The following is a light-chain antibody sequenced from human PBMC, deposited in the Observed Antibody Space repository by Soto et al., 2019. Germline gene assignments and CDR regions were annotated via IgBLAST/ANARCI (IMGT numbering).Light chain of an antibody. V-gene: IGKV4-1*01. J-gene: IGKJ3*01. CDR2: WAS. CDR1: QSVLHSSNNKNY. CDR3: QQYYIAPRF. Sequence: DIVMTQSPDSLAVSLGERATINCKSSQSVLHSSNNKNYLAWYQQKPGRPPKMIIYWASTRESGVPDRFSGSGSGTDFTLTISSLQAEDVAVYYCQQYYIAPRFFGPGTKVVIK.